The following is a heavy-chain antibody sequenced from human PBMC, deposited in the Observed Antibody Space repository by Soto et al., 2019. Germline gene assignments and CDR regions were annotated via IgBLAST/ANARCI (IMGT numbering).Heavy chain of an antibody. V-gene: IGHV4-31*03. CDR3: ARGGYYDSSGYYPETYAFDI. Sequence: QVQLQESGPGLVKPSQTLSLTCTVSGGSISSGGYYWSWIRQHPGKGLEWIGYIYYSGSTYYNPSLKSRVTISVDTSKNQFSLKLSSVTAADTAVYYCARGGYYDSSGYYPETYAFDIWGQGTMVTVSS. CDR1: GGSISSGGYY. CDR2: IYYSGST. D-gene: IGHD3-22*01. J-gene: IGHJ3*02.